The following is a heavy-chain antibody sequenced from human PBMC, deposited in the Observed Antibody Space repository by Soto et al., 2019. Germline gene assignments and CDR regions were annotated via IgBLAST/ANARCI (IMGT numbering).Heavy chain of an antibody. CDR1: GFTFSSYA. D-gene: IGHD3-10*01. Sequence: EVQLLESGGGLVQPGGSLRLSCAASGFTFSSYALSWVRQAPGKGLEWVSAISANGQGIYYADSVRGRFTISRDNSKNTIFLHMDSLRAEDTAVYYCAKDRHYPRDYFHYWGQGTLVTVSS. CDR2: ISANGQGI. J-gene: IGHJ4*02. V-gene: IGHV3-23*01. CDR3: AKDRHYPRDYFHY.